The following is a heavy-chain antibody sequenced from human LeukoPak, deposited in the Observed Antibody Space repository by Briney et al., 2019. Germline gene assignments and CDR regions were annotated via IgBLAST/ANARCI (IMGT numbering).Heavy chain of an antibody. CDR2: ISAYNGNT. J-gene: IGHJ6*02. Sequence: GASVKVSCKASGYTFTSYGISWVRQAPGQGLEWMGWISAYNGNTNYAQKLQGRVTMTTDTSTSTAYMELRSLRSDDTAVYYCARDLKYGYSVYDFMLVSYYYYCRVVLGQGTTVTVSS. CDR1: GYTFTSYG. CDR3: ARDLKYGYSVYDFMLVSYYYYCRVV. V-gene: IGHV1-18*01. D-gene: IGHD5/OR15-5a*01.